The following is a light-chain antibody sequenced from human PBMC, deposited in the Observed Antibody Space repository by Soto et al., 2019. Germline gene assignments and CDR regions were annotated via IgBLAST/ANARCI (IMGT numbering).Light chain of an antibody. CDR3: QQYDSYPVA. V-gene: IGKV1-5*03. CDR2: KAS. J-gene: IGKJ1*01. CDR1: QSISSW. Sequence: DIPMTQSPSTLSASVGDRVTITCRASQSISSWLAWYQQKPGKAPKLLIYKASSLESGVPSRFSGSGSGTEYTLTISSLQPDDFATYYCQQYDSYPVACGQGTKVEIK.